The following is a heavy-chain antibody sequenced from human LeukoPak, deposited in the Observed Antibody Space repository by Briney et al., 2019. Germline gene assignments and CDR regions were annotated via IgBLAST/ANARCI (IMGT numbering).Heavy chain of an antibody. CDR1: GFTFSSYS. Sequence: GGSLRLSCAASGFTFSSYSMNWVRQAPGKGLEWVSSISSSSSYIYYADSVKGRFTISRDNAKNSLYLQMNSLRAEDTAVYYCARDWRVRGVIIGYFGYWGQGTLATVSS. V-gene: IGHV3-21*01. CDR2: ISSSSSYI. CDR3: ARDWRVRGVIIGYFGY. D-gene: IGHD3-10*01. J-gene: IGHJ4*02.